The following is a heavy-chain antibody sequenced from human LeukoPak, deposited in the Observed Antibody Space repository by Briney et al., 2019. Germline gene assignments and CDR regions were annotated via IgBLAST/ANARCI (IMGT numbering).Heavy chain of an antibody. Sequence: PSETLSLTCTVSGYSISSGYYWDWIRQPPGKGLEWIGGIYHSGSTYYNPSLKSRVTISVDTSKNHFSLKLSSVTAADTAVYYCARPVPSRLGWFDPWGQGTLVTVSS. J-gene: IGHJ5*02. CDR3: ARPVPSRLGWFDP. V-gene: IGHV4-38-2*02. CDR2: IYHSGST. CDR1: GYSISSGYY. D-gene: IGHD1-1*01.